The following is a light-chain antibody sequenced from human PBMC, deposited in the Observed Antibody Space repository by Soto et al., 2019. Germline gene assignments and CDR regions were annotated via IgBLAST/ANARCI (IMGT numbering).Light chain of an antibody. CDR2: EVS. Sequence: QSVLTQPASVSGSPGQSITISCTGSSSDVGAYNYVSWYQQYPGKAPKLMIYEVSNRPSGVSNRFSGSKSGNTASLTIFGLQAEDEADYYCSSYTTTITHVVFGGGTKLTVL. CDR3: SSYTTTITHVV. J-gene: IGLJ2*01. V-gene: IGLV2-14*01. CDR1: SSDVGAYNY.